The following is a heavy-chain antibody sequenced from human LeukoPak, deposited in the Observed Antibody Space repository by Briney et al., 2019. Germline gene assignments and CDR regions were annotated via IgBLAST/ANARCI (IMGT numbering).Heavy chain of an antibody. Sequence: PSETLSLTCTVSGASISTYYWSWIRQPPGKGLEWIGYIYYRVTSDYNPSLKSRVTMSVDMSTRQISLKLSSVTAADTAVYYCARAVGGDGSGSLWGPGTLVTVSS. V-gene: IGHV4-59*01. CDR2: IYYRVTS. D-gene: IGHD3-10*01. J-gene: IGHJ4*02. CDR3: ARAVGGDGSGSL. CDR1: GASISTYY.